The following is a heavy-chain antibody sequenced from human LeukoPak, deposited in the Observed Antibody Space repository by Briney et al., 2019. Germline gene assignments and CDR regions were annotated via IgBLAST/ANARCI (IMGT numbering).Heavy chain of an antibody. CDR2: IRSKAYGGTT. V-gene: IGHV3-49*05. CDR3: TRDRRQWLLENAFDI. D-gene: IGHD6-19*01. J-gene: IGHJ3*02. CDR1: GFTFGDYA. Sequence: KPGRSLRLSCTASGFTFGDYAMSWFRQAPGKGLEWVGFIRSKAYGGTTEYAASVKGRFTISRDDSKSIAYLQMNSLKTEDTAVYYCTRDRRQWLLENAFDIWGQGTMATVSS.